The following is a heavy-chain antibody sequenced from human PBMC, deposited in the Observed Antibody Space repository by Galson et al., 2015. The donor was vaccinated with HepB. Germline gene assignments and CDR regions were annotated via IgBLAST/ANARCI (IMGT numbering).Heavy chain of an antibody. V-gene: IGHV3-30*03. CDR1: GFTFSSYG. CDR3: ARADV. J-gene: IGHJ6*02. CDR2: ISYDGSNK. Sequence: SLRLSCAASGFTFSSYGMHWVRQAPGKGLEWVAVISYDGSNKYYADSVKGRFTISRDNSKNTLYLQTNSLRAEDTAVYYCARADVWGQGTTVTVSS.